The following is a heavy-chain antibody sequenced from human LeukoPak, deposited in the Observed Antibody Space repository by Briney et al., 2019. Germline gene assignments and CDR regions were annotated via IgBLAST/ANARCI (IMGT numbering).Heavy chain of an antibody. D-gene: IGHD3-10*01. CDR3: AKVDRLGYYFDY. J-gene: IGHJ4*02. CDR1: GFTFDDYA. V-gene: IGHV3-9*01. Sequence: PGRSLRLSCAASGFTFDDYAMHWVRQALGKGLEWVSGISWNSGSIGYADSVKGRFTISRDNAKNSLYLQMNSLRAEDTALYYRAKVDRLGYYFDYWGQGTLVTVSS. CDR2: ISWNSGSI.